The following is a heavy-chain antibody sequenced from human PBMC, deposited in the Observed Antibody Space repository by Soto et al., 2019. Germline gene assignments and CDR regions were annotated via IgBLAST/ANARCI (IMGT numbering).Heavy chain of an antibody. Sequence: PGGSLRLSCAASGFTFSSYWMHWVRQAPGKGLVWVSRINSDGSSTSYADSVKGRFTISRDNAKNTLYLQMNSLRAEDTAVYYCASLEMATIYGAFNIWGPGTMVTVSS. J-gene: IGHJ3*02. V-gene: IGHV3-74*01. CDR1: GFTFSSYW. CDR3: ASLEMATIYGAFNI. D-gene: IGHD5-12*01. CDR2: INSDGSST.